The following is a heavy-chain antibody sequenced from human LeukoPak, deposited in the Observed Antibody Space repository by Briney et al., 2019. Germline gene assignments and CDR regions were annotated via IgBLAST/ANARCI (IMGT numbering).Heavy chain of an antibody. CDR3: ARRNYYDSTGYFES. CDR1: GYTFTSYG. D-gene: IGHD3-22*01. CDR2: ISAYNGNT. Sequence: SVNVSCKASGYTFTSYGISWVRQAPGQGLEWMGWISAYNGNTNYAQKLQGRVTMTTDTSTSTAYMELRSLRSDDTAVYYCARRNYYDSTGYFESWGQGTLVTASS. J-gene: IGHJ4*02. V-gene: IGHV1-18*01.